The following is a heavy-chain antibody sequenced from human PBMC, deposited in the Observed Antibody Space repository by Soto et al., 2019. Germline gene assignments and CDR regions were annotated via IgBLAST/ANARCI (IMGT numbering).Heavy chain of an antibody. J-gene: IGHJ6*02. CDR1: GYTFTSYD. CDR3: ARRGYSSSWYYYYYYGMDV. V-gene: IGHV1-8*01. CDR2: MNPNSGNT. Sequence: QVQLVQSGAEVKKPGASVKVSCKASGYTFTSYDINWVRQATGQGLEWMGWMNPNSGNTGYAQKFQGRVTMTRNTALRPANXELSSLRSEDTAVYYCARRGYSSSWYYYYYYGMDVWGQGTTVTVSS. D-gene: IGHD6-13*01.